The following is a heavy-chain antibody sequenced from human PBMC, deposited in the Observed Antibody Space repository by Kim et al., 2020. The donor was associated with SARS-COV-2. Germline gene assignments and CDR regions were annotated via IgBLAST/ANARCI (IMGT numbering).Heavy chain of an antibody. D-gene: IGHD5-18*01. CDR3: ARLNIPFEVDTAMVIGYYYYYGMDV. CDR2: IDPSDSYT. CDR1: GYSFTSYW. V-gene: IGHV5-10-1*01. J-gene: IGHJ6*02. Sequence: GESLKISCKGSGYSFTSYWISWVRQMPGKGLEWMGRIDPSDSYTNYSPSFQGHVTISADKSISTAYLQWSSLKASDTAMYYCARLNIPFEVDTAMVIGYYYYYGMDVWGQGTTVTVSS.